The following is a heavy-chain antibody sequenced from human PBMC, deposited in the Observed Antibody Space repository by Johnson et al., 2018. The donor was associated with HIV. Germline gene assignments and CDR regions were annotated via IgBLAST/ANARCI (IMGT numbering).Heavy chain of an antibody. CDR1: GFTFSDYY. D-gene: IGHD6-6*01. J-gene: IGHJ3*02. CDR3: ARDLSRGGIAARLGAFDI. CDR2: ISSSGTTM. V-gene: IGHV3-11*04. Sequence: QVQLVESGGGLVKPGGSLRLSCAASGFTFSDYYMSWIRQAPGKGLEWVSYISSSGTTMYYSDSVKGRFTSSRDNANNSLYLQMNSLRAEDTAVYYCARDLSRGGIAARLGAFDIWGQGTMVTVSS.